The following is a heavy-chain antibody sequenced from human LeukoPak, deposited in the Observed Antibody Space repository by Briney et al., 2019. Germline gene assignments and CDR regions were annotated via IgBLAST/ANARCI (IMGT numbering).Heavy chain of an antibody. CDR2: IIPIFGTA. CDR3: AREIRGYSGYDPDYYYYYMDV. Sequence: ASVKVSCKASGGTFSSYAISWVRQAPGQGLEWMGGIIPIFGTANYAQRFQGRVTITADESTSTAYMELSSLRSEDTAVCYCAREIRGYSGYDPDYYYYYMDVWGKGTTVTVSS. V-gene: IGHV1-69*13. J-gene: IGHJ6*03. CDR1: GGTFSSYA. D-gene: IGHD5-12*01.